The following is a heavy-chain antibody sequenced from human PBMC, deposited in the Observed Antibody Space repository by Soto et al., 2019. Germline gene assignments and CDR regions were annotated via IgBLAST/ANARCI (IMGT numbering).Heavy chain of an antibody. CDR2: INAGNGNT. V-gene: IGHV1-3*01. D-gene: IGHD3-22*01. CDR1: GYTFTSYA. J-gene: IGHJ4*02. CDR3: ARSIVVVTSFDY. Sequence: QVQLVQSGAEVKKPGASVKVSCKASGYTFTSYAMHWVRQAPGQRLEWMGWINAGNGNTKYSQKFQGRVTITRDTSASTAYMDLSSLRSEDTAVYYCARSIVVVTSFDYWGQGTLVTVSS.